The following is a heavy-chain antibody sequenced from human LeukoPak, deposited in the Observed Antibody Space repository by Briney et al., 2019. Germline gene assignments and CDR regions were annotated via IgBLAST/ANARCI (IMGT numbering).Heavy chain of an antibody. CDR3: AKVSEMATIYSIDY. Sequence: PGGSLRLSCAASGFTFSSYGMTWVRQAPGKGLEWVAFIRYDGSNKYYADSVKGRFTISRDNSKNTLYLQMNSLRAEDTAVYYCAKVSEMATIYSIDYWGQGTLVTVSS. J-gene: IGHJ4*02. V-gene: IGHV3-30*02. CDR1: GFTFSSYG. D-gene: IGHD5-24*01. CDR2: IRYDGSNK.